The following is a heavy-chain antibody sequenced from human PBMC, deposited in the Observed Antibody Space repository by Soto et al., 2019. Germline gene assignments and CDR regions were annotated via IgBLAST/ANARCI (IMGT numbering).Heavy chain of an antibody. Sequence: QLQLQESGPGLVKPSETLSLTYTVSGGSISSSSYYWGWIRQPPGKGLEWIGSIYYSGSTYYNPSLKSRVTISVDTSKNQFSLKLSSVTAADTAVYYCARHGSGSYYNNWFDPWGQGTLVTVSS. D-gene: IGHD3-10*01. CDR3: ARHGSGSYYNNWFDP. CDR1: GGSISSSSYY. V-gene: IGHV4-39*01. CDR2: IYYSGST. J-gene: IGHJ5*02.